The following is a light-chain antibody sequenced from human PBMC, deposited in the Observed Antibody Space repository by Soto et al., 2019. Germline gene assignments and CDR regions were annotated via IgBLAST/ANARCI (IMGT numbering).Light chain of an antibody. J-gene: IGLJ3*02. V-gene: IGLV1-47*01. Sequence: QSVLTQPPSASGTPGQRVTISCSGSSSNIGSNAVNWYQQLPGTAPKLVIYRSDQRPSGVPDRFSGSKSGTSASLAISGLRSEDEADYFCAVRDDSLSGHWVFGGGTKVTVL. CDR2: RSD. CDR3: AVRDDSLSGHWV. CDR1: SSNIGSNA.